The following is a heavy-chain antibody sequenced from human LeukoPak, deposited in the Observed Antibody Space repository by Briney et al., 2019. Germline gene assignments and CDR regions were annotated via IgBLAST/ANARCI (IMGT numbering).Heavy chain of an antibody. CDR2: IIPILGIA. CDR1: GGTFSSYA. Sequence: SVKVSCKASGGTFSSYAISWVRQAPGQGLEWMGRIIPILGIANYAQKFQGRVTITADESTSTAYMELSSLRSEDTAVYYCARAVAGTFDPWGQGTLVTVSS. D-gene: IGHD6-19*01. J-gene: IGHJ5*02. CDR3: ARAVAGTFDP. V-gene: IGHV1-69*04.